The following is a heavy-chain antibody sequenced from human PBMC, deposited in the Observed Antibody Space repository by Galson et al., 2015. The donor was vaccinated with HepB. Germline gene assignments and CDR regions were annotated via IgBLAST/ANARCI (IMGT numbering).Heavy chain of an antibody. D-gene: IGHD2-2*01. V-gene: IGHV4-34*01. CDR2: INHSGST. J-gene: IGHJ4*02. CDR3: ARGLPADIVVVPAPTPHFDY. CDR1: GGSFSGYY. Sequence: LTCAVYGGSFSGYYWSWIRQPPGKGLEWIGEINHSGSTNYNPSLKSRVTISVDTSKNQFSLKLSSVTAADTAVYYCARGLPADIVVVPAPTPHFDYWGQGTLVTVSS.